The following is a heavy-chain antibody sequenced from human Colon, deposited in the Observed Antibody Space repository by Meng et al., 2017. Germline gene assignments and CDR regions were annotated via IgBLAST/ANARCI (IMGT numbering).Heavy chain of an antibody. J-gene: IGHJ4*02. CDR3: ARDNDGNSQFSQFDY. Sequence: GESLKISCAASGFIFRKYGMHWVRQAPGKGLEWVAVIWYDGSKTYYAGSVKGRFTISRDYSKNTVFLQMNTLKAEDTAVYYCARDNDGNSQFSQFDYWGQGTLVTVSS. CDR2: IWYDGSKT. V-gene: IGHV3-33*01. D-gene: IGHD2/OR15-2a*01. CDR1: GFIFRKYG.